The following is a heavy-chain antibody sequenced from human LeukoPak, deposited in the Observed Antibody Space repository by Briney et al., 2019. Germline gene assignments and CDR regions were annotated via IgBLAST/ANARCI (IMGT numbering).Heavy chain of an antibody. V-gene: IGHV3-11*01. CDR2: ISSSGSTI. J-gene: IGHJ5*02. CDR3: ASSPIAYCGGDCYQPPGS. D-gene: IGHD2-21*02. Sequence: GGSLRLSCAASGFTFSDYYMSWIRQAPGKGLEWVSYISSSGSTIYYADSVKGRFTISRDNAKNSLYLQMNSLRAEDTAVYYCASSPIAYCGGDCYQPPGSWGQGNLATVSS. CDR1: GFTFSDYY.